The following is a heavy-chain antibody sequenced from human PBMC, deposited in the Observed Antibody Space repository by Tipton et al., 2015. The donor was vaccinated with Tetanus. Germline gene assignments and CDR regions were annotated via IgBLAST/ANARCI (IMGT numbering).Heavy chain of an antibody. V-gene: IGHV3-21*04. J-gene: IGHJ4*02. CDR3: AKPMGGWELLPSDY. D-gene: IGHD1-26*01. Sequence: SLRLSCAASGFTFRSYSMNWVRQAPGKGLEWVSSISRGNDYIYYADSVKGRFTISRDNSKNTLFLQMNSLRAEDTAVYYCAKPMGGWELLPSDYWGQGTLVTVSS. CDR1: GFTFRSYS. CDR2: ISRGNDYI.